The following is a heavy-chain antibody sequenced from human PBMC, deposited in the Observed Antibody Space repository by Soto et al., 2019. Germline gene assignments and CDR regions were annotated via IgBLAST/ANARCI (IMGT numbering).Heavy chain of an antibody. CDR1: GFTFSSYA. CDR2: ISGSGGST. CDR3: AKMGHCSSTSCYIRNPKFYP. V-gene: IGHV3-23*01. J-gene: IGHJ5*02. Sequence: EVQLLESGGGLVQPGGSLRLSCAASGFTFSSYAMSWVRQAPGKGLEWVSAISGSGGSTYYADSVKGRFTISRDNSKNTLYLQMNRLRAEDTAVYYCAKMGHCSSTSCYIRNPKFYPWGQGTLVTVSS. D-gene: IGHD2-2*01.